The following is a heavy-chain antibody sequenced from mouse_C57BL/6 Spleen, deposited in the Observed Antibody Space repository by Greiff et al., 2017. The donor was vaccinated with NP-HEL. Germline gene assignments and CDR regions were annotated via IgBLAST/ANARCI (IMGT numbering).Heavy chain of an antibody. V-gene: IGHV5-6*01. D-gene: IGHD2-4*01. CDR1: GFTFSSYG. CDR2: ISSGGSYT. CDR3: STLFYYDYFCYFDY. J-gene: IGHJ2*01. Sequence: EVLLVESGGDLVKPGGSLKLSCAASGFTFSSYGMSWVRQTPDKRLEWVANISSGGSYTYYPDSVKGRFTISRDNAENTLYLQMSSLQSEDTAMYYCSTLFYYDYFCYFDYWGQGTTLTVSS.